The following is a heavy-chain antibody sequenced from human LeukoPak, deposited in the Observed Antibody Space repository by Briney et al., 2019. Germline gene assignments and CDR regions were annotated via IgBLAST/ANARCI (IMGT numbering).Heavy chain of an antibody. CDR2: IRYDGSNK. CDR3: ASGTYSSSWYEWYYYYYYMDV. D-gene: IGHD6-13*01. V-gene: IGHV3-30*02. CDR1: GFTFSSYG. J-gene: IGHJ6*03. Sequence: GGSLRLSCAASGFTFSSYGMHWVRQAPGKGLEWVAFIRYDGSNKKYSDSVKGRFTVSRDTSKNTLYLQMNSLRAEDTDVYYCASGTYSSSWYEWYYYYYYMDVWGKGTTVTISS.